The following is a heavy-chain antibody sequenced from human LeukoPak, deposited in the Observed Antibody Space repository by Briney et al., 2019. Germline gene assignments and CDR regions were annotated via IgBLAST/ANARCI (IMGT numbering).Heavy chain of an antibody. CDR1: GYTFTGYY. CDR2: INPNSGGT. CDR3: ARDRFTMVRGVIIRPRNWFDP. J-gene: IGHJ5*02. V-gene: IGHV1-2*02. Sequence: ASVKVSCKASGYTFTGYYMHWVRQAPGQGLEWMGWINPNSGGTNYAQKFQGRVTMTRDTSISTAYMELSRPRSDDTAVYYCARDRFTMVRGVIIRPRNWFDPWGQGTLVTVSS. D-gene: IGHD3-10*01.